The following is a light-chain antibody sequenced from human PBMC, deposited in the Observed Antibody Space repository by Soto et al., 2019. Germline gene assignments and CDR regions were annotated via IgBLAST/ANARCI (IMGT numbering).Light chain of an antibody. Sequence: DIQMTQSPSSLSASVADRVTITCQASQGISKYLNWYQHKPGKAPQLLIYEASSLETGVPSRFSGSGSGTDFTFTISSLQPEDIATYYCQQYENIPFTFGPGATVDIK. CDR3: QQYENIPFT. V-gene: IGKV1-33*01. CDR1: QGISKY. J-gene: IGKJ3*01. CDR2: EAS.